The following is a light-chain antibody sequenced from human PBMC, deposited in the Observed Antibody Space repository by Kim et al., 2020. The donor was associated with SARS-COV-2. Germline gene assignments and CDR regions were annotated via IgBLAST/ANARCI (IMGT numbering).Light chain of an antibody. Sequence: VEDRDSTTVRASQNIIASLAWYQQKPEKEPILLISKASRLESGVPSRCSGSGFGTEFTLSISSLQPDDFATYYCQQYYTSPLTFGGGTKVDIK. V-gene: IGKV1-5*03. CDR1: QNIIAS. CDR2: KAS. J-gene: IGKJ4*01. CDR3: QQYYTSPLT.